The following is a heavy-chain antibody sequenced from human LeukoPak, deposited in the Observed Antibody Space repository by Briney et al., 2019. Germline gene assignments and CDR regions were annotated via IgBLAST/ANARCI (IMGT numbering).Heavy chain of an antibody. Sequence: MASETLSLTCTVSGGSISSSSYYWGWIRQPPGKGLEWIGSIYYSGSTYYNPSLKSRVTISVDTSKNQFSLKLSSVTAADTAVYYCARDRATVTTYAEPYWYFDLWGRGTLVTVSS. D-gene: IGHD4-17*01. CDR3: ARDRATVTTYAEPYWYFDL. CDR1: GGSISSSSYY. J-gene: IGHJ2*01. V-gene: IGHV4-39*07. CDR2: IYYSGST.